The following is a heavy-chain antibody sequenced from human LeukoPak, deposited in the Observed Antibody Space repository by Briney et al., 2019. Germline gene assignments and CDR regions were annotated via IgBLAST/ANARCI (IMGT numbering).Heavy chain of an antibody. CDR2: ISSSGSTI. Sequence: PGGSLRLSCAASGFTFSSYEMNWVRQAPGKGLEWVSYISSSGSTIYYADSVKGRFTISRDNSKKSLYLQMNNLRVDDTALYYCARRDYDYGGSETGRHNYMDVWGKGTTVTVSS. CDR1: GFTFSSYE. D-gene: IGHD4-17*01. CDR3: ARRDYDYGGSETGRHNYMDV. V-gene: IGHV3-48*03. J-gene: IGHJ6*03.